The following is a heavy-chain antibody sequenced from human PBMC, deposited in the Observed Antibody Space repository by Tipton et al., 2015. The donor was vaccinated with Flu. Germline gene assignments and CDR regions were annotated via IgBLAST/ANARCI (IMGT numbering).Heavy chain of an antibody. Sequence: VQSGGSLRLSCAVSGFTFSSYEINWVRQAPGKGLEWVSVICSGGSTYYADSVKGRFTISRDNSKNTLYLQMNSLRAEDTAVYYCARGLDTAMVTVDYWGQGTLVTVSS. D-gene: IGHD5-18*01. V-gene: IGHV3-66*02. J-gene: IGHJ4*02. CDR2: ICSGGST. CDR3: ARGLDTAMVTVDY. CDR1: GFTFSSYE.